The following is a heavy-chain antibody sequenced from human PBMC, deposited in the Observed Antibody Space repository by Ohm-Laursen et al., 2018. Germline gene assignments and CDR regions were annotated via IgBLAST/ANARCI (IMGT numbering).Heavy chain of an antibody. CDR1: GYTFTGYY. J-gene: IGHJ6*02. CDR2: IIPIFGTP. D-gene: IGHD5-12*01. CDR3: ARGYIVATTYGMDV. Sequence: SVTVSCKASGYTFTGYYMHWVRQAPGQGLEYLGGIIPIFGTPDYAQSFQGRVTITTDDSTSTAYMELSSLRSEDTAVYYCARGYIVATTYGMDVWGQGTTVTVSS. V-gene: IGHV1-69*05.